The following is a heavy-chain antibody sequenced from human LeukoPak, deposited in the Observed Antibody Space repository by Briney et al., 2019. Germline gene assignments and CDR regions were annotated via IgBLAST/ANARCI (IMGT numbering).Heavy chain of an antibody. Sequence: PSETLSLTCTVSGGSISSSSYYWGWIRQPPGKGLEWIGSIYYSGSTYYNPSLKSRVTISVDTSKNQFSLKLSSVTAADTAVYYCARRIAVAGPSHYYYYYMDVWGKGTTVTISS. CDR1: GGSISSSSYY. J-gene: IGHJ6*03. D-gene: IGHD6-19*01. CDR2: IYYSGST. V-gene: IGHV4-39*01. CDR3: ARRIAVAGPSHYYYYYMDV.